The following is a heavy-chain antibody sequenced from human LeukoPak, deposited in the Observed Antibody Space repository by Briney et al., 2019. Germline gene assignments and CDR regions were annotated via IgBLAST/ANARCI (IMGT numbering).Heavy chain of an antibody. CDR3: ARGLQLRKPPFDP. CDR2: INPSGGST. D-gene: IGHD2-2*01. V-gene: IGHV1-46*01. CDR1: GYTFTGYY. J-gene: IGHJ5*02. Sequence: ASVKVSCKASGYTFTGYYMHWVRQALGQGLEWMGIINPSGGSTSYAQQFQGRVTMTRDTSTSTVYMELSSLRSEDTAVYYCARGLQLRKPPFDPWGQGTLVTVSS.